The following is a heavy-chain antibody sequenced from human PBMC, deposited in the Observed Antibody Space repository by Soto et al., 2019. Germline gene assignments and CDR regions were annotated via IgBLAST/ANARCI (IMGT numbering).Heavy chain of an antibody. CDR1: GGYISGSHYH. CDR2: IHYTGKD. Sequence: ASGTMSLTGTVSGGYISGSHYHWGWISTPPGKGLEWIGSIHYTGKDYYNPSLRSRVTIYVDTSKNEFSLNLNSVTAADTAVYYCAITPGIEVAGPDDWGQGTLVTVSS. J-gene: IGHJ4*02. V-gene: IGHV4-39*01. D-gene: IGHD6-19*01. CDR3: AITPGIEVAGPDD.